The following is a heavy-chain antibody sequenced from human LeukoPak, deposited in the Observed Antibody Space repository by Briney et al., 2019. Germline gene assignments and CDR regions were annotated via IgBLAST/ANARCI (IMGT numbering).Heavy chain of an antibody. CDR3: TKFDYAAFEY. J-gene: IGHJ4*02. V-gene: IGHV3-15*01. D-gene: IGHD4-17*01. CDR2: IKSKTDGGTT. CDR1: GFTFSNAW. Sequence: GSLRLSCAASGFTFSNAWMSWVRQAPGNGLEWVGRIKSKTDGGTTDYAAPVKGRFTISRDDSKNTLYLQMNSLKTEDTAVYYCTKFDYAAFEYWGQGALVTVSS.